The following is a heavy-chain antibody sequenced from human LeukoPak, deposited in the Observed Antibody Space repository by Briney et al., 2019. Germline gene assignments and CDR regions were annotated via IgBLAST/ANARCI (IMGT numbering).Heavy chain of an antibody. CDR1: GFTFITYG. Sequence: GGSLRLSCAAPGFTFITYGMHWVRQAPGKGLEWVAVIGYDGSNKYYADSVKGRFSITRDNSENTLYLQMNSLRAEDTAVYYCARDPLYGIVGAYTYYFDYWGQGTLVTVSS. CDR2: IGYDGSNK. CDR3: ARDPLYGIVGAYTYYFDY. V-gene: IGHV3-33*01. J-gene: IGHJ4*02. D-gene: IGHD1-26*01.